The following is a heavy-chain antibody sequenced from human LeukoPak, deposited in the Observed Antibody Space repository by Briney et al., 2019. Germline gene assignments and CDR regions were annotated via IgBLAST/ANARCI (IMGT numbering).Heavy chain of an antibody. D-gene: IGHD1-7*01. V-gene: IGHV3-21*01. J-gene: IGHJ4*02. CDR2: IISGSAYI. CDR1: GFSFSDYT. CDR3: ASGTTGTTGFNY. Sequence: GGSLRLSCTASGFSFSDYTMNWVRRAPGKGLEWLSSIISGSAYIHYADSVKGRFTIYRDNAKNSLNLQMSSLRDEDTAVYYCASGTTGTTGFNYWGQGTLVTVSS.